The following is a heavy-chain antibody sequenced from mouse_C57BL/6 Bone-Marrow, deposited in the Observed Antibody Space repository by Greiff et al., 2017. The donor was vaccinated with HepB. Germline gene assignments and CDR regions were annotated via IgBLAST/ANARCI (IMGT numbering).Heavy chain of an antibody. CDR2: ISGGGGNT. CDR1: GFTFSSYT. V-gene: IGHV5-9*01. Sequence: EVKVVESGGGLVKPGGSLKLSCAASGFTFSSYTMSWVRQTPEKRLEWVATISGGGGNTYYPDSVKGRFTISRDNAKNTLYLQMSSLRSEDTALYYCARHSCTTVVATKDYYFDYWGQGTTLTVSS. D-gene: IGHD1-1*01. CDR3: ARHSCTTVVATKDYYFDY. J-gene: IGHJ2*01.